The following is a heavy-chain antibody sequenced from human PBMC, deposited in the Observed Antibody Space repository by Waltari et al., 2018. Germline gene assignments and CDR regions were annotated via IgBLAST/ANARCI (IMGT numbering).Heavy chain of an antibody. CDR2: RWYDGSNK. Sequence: QVQLVESGGGVVQPGRSLRLSCSAPGFTFSSYGMHWVRKGLGWVAVRWYDGSNKYYADSVKGRFTISRDNSKNTLYLQMNSLRAEDTAVYYCARAPPPGRYGDYYSDYWGQGTLVTVSS. J-gene: IGHJ4*02. D-gene: IGHD4-17*01. CDR3: ARAPPPGRYGDYYSDY. V-gene: IGHV3-33*01. CDR1: GFTFSSYG.